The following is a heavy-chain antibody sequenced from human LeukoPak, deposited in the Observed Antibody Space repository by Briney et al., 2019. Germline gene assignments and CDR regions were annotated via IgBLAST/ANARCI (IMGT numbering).Heavy chain of an antibody. V-gene: IGHV3-7*01. CDR1: GVTFSTSC. Sequence: PGGSLRLSCAASGVTFSTSCNSWGRLGPRQGLGWVGNIKKYESEKNYVDSAKSRFTISRANAKNSLYLQMNSLRAAATAAYYFAELGITMLGGVWGKGPTVTIFS. CDR3: AELGITMLGGV. D-gene: IGHD3-10*02. CDR2: IKKYESEK. J-gene: IGHJ6*03.